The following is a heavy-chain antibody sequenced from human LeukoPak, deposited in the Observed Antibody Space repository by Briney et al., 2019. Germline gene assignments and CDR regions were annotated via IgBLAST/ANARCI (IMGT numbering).Heavy chain of an antibody. CDR1: GFTFSSYG. V-gene: IGHV3-30*02. CDR3: ARNRYCSSTSCYTLEY. D-gene: IGHD2-2*02. Sequence: GGSLRLSCAASGFTFSSYGMHWVRQAPGKGLEWVALGRFTISRDNSKNTLYLQMNSLRAEDTAVYYCARNRYCSSTSCYTLEYWGQGTLVTVSS. J-gene: IGHJ4*02.